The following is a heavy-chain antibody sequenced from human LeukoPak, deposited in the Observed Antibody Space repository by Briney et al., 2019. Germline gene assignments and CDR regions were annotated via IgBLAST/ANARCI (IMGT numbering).Heavy chain of an antibody. D-gene: IGHD2-15*01. V-gene: IGHV3-30*18. J-gene: IGHJ4*02. CDR1: GFTFSNAW. CDR3: AKAERGRYCSGGSCCPDY. Sequence: GGSLRLSCAASGFTFSNAWMSWVRQAPGKGLEWVAVISYDGSNKYYADSVKGRFTISRDNSKNTLYLQMNSLRAEDTAVYYCAKAERGRYCSGGSCCPDYWGQGTLVTVSS. CDR2: ISYDGSNK.